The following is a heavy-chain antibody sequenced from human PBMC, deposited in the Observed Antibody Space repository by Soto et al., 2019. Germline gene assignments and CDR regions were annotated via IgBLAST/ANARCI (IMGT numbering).Heavy chain of an antibody. CDR2: ISYDGSNK. J-gene: IGHJ4*02. V-gene: IGHV3-30-3*01. CDR3: ARGGKWEWELLTWD. CDR1: GFTFSSYA. Sequence: QVQLVESGGGVVQPGRSLRLSCAASGFTFSSYAMHWVRQAPGKGLEWVAVISYDGSNKYYADSVKGRFTISRDNSKNTLNLQKNSLRAEDTAVYYCARGGKWEWELLTWDWGQGTLVTVSS. D-gene: IGHD1-26*01.